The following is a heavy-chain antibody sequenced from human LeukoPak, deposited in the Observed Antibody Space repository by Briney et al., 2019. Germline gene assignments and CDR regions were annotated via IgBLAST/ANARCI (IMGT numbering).Heavy chain of an antibody. V-gene: IGHV4-31*03. CDR1: GGSISSGGYY. J-gene: IGHJ1*01. CDR2: IYYSGST. Sequence: SETLSLTCTVSGGSISSGGYYWSWIRQHPGKGLEWIGYIYYSGSTYYNPSLKSRVTISVDTSKNQFSLKLSSVTAADTAVYYCARADYYYDSSGYYYVEYFQHWGQGTLVTVSP. D-gene: IGHD3-22*01. CDR3: ARADYYYDSSGYYYVEYFQH.